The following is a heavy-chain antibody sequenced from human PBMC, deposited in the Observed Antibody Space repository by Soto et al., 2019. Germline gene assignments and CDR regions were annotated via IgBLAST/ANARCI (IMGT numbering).Heavy chain of an antibody. D-gene: IGHD4-17*01. CDR3: ASDTVAMTTVTTGAFDI. CDR2: INPNSGGT. V-gene: IGHV1-2*04. CDR1: GYTFTGYY. J-gene: IGHJ3*02. Sequence: GASVKVSCKASGYTFTGYYMHWVRQAPGQRLEWMGWINPNSGGTNYAQKFQGWVTMTRDTSISTAYMELSRLRSDDTVVYYCASDTVAMTTVTTGAFDIWVQGTMVTVSS.